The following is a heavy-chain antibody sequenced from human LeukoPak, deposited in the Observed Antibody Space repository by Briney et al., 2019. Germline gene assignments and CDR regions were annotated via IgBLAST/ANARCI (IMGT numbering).Heavy chain of an antibody. CDR3: AKVDRYCSGGSCYGFDY. Sequence: GGSLRLSCAAPGFTFSSYAMSWVRQAPGKGLEWVSAISGSGGSTYYADSVKGRFTISRDNSKNTLYLQMNSLRAEDTAVYYCAKVDRYCSGGSCYGFDYWGQGTLVTVSS. CDR1: GFTFSSYA. J-gene: IGHJ4*02. V-gene: IGHV3-23*01. CDR2: ISGSGGST. D-gene: IGHD2-15*01.